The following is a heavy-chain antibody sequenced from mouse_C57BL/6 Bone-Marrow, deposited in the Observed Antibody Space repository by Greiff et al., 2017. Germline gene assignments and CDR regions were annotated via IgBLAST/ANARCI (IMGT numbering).Heavy chain of an antibody. Sequence: EVQVVESGGGLVKPGGSLKLSCAASGFTFSDYGMHWVRQAPEKWLEWVAYISSGSSTIYYADTVKGRFTISRDNAKNTLFLQMTSLRSEDTAMYYCARGGTPAYFDYWGQGTTLTVSS. CDR3: ARGGTPAYFDY. CDR1: GFTFSDYG. V-gene: IGHV5-17*01. CDR2: ISSGSSTI. D-gene: IGHD1-1*01. J-gene: IGHJ2*01.